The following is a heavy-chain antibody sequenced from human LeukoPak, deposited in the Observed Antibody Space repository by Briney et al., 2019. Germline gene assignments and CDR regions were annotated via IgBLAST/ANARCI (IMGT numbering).Heavy chain of an antibody. CDR3: ARREHLGSFDY. CDR1: GYTFTGYY. Sequence: GATVKVSCKASGYTFTGYYMHWVRQAPGQGLEWMGRINPNSGGTNYAQKFQGRVTMTRDTSISTAYMELSRLRSDDTAVYYCARREHLGSFDYWGQGTLVTVSS. CDR2: INPNSGGT. V-gene: IGHV1-2*06. J-gene: IGHJ4*02. D-gene: IGHD3-3*02.